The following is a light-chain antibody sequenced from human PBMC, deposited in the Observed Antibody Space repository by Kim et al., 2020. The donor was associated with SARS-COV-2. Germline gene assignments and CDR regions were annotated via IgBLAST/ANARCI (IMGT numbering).Light chain of an antibody. CDR2: RNN. CDR1: SDNVGNQG. V-gene: IGLV10-54*01. J-gene: IGLJ3*02. Sequence: QTATLTCPGNSDNVGNQGAAWLQQHQGRPPKLLSYRNNNRPSGISERLSASRSGNTASLTISGLQPEDEADYFCSAWDSSLSAWVFGGGTQLTVL. CDR3: SAWDSSLSAWV.